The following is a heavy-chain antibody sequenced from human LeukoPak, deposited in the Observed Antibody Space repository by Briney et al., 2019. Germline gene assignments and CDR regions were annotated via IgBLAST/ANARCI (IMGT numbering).Heavy chain of an antibody. Sequence: SETLSLTCTVSGGSINSYYWSWIRQSAGKGLEWIGRIYITGSITYNTSPKSRVTMSLDTSKNQFSLKLSSMTAADTAVYYCARESGTTGEVKFDPWGQGTLVTVSS. CDR1: GGSINSYY. CDR2: IYITGSI. D-gene: IGHD4-17*01. CDR3: ARESGTTGEVKFDP. J-gene: IGHJ5*02. V-gene: IGHV4-4*07.